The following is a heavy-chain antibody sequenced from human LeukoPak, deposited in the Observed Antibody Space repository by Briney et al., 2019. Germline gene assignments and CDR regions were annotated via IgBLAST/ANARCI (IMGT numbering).Heavy chain of an antibody. Sequence: VASVKVSFKASGYTFTSYNINWVRQATGQGLEWMGWMNPNSGNTGYAQKFQGRVTITRNTSISTAYMELSSLRSEDTAVYYCARGVYKRFLEWYKIESYYYMDVWGKGTTVTVSS. CDR1: GYTFTSYN. V-gene: IGHV1-8*03. CDR3: ARGVYKRFLEWYKIESYYYMDV. D-gene: IGHD3-3*01. J-gene: IGHJ6*03. CDR2: MNPNSGNT.